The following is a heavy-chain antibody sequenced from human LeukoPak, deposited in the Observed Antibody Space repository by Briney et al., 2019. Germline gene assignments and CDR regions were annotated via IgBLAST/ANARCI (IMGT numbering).Heavy chain of an antibody. D-gene: IGHD6-19*01. J-gene: IGHJ4*02. CDR3: ARDLRWLVLGGLIDY. CDR2: INPNSGGT. V-gene: IGHV1-2*02. Sequence: GASVKVSCKASGYTFTGYYMHWVRQAPVQGLEWMGWINPNSGGTNYAQKFQGRVTMTRDTSISTAYMELSRLRSDDTAVYYCARDLRWLVLGGLIDYWGQGTLVTVSS. CDR1: GYTFTGYY.